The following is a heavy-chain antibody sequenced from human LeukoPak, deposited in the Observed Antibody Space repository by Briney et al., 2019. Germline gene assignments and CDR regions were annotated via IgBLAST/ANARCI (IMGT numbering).Heavy chain of an antibody. J-gene: IGHJ2*01. CDR1: GGSISSYY. V-gene: IGHV4-59*08. CDR3: ARQGGGFWYFDL. Sequence: PSETPSLTCTVSGGSISSYYWSGIRQPPGKGLEWIGYIYYSGSTNYNPSLKSRVTISVDTSKNQFSLKLSSVTAADTAVYYCARQGGGFWYFDLWGRGTLVTVSS. CDR2: IYYSGST. D-gene: IGHD6-25*01.